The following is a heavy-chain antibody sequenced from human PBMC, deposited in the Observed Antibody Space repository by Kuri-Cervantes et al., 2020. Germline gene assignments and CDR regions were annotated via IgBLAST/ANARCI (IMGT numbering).Heavy chain of an antibody. V-gene: IGHV4-39*01. J-gene: IGHJ4*02. CDR2: VYYSGST. Sequence: SQTLSLTCVVSGDSINNSNWWTWVRQPPGKGPEWIGSVYYSGSTYYNPSLKSRVTISVDTSKNQFSLKLSSVTAADTAVYYCARDRYGYSSLDYWGQGTLVTVSS. CDR1: GDSINNSNW. D-gene: IGHD5-24*01. CDR3: ARDRYGYSSLDY.